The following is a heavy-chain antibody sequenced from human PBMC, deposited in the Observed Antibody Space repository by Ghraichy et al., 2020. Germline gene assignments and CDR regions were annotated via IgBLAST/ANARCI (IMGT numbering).Heavy chain of an antibody. CDR2: ISGSGGST. Sequence: GGSLRLSCAASGFTFSSYAMSWVRQAPGKGLEWVSAISGSGGSTYYADSVKGRFTISRDNSKNTLYLQMNSLRAEDTAVYYCAKGEVLRFLWGVDYWGQGTLVTVSS. D-gene: IGHD3-3*01. CDR1: GFTFSSYA. V-gene: IGHV3-23*01. J-gene: IGHJ4*02. CDR3: AKGEVLRFLWGVDY.